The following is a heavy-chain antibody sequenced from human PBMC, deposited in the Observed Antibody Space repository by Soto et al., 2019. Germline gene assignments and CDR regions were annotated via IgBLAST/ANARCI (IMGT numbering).Heavy chain of an antibody. Sequence: GGSLRLSCAASGFTFSSYSMNWVRQAPGKGLEWVSSISSSSSYIYYADSVKGRFTISRDNAKNSLYLQMNSLRAEDTAVYDCAREKYSGSYYAFDIWGQGTMVTVSS. J-gene: IGHJ3*02. CDR3: AREKYSGSYYAFDI. D-gene: IGHD1-26*01. CDR2: ISSSSSYI. V-gene: IGHV3-21*01. CDR1: GFTFSSYS.